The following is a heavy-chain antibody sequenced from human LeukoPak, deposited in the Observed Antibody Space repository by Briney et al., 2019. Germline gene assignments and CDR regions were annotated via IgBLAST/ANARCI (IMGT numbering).Heavy chain of an antibody. Sequence: GESLQISSPGSGYSFSIDWVAWVRPMPGKGLEWMGNIYPGDSDIRYSPSFQGQVTFSADKSISTAYLQWSSLKASDTAMYYCARRDSSGYSFDSWGQGTLVTVSS. V-gene: IGHV5-51*01. CDR3: ARRDSSGYSFDS. D-gene: IGHD3-22*01. J-gene: IGHJ5*01. CDR1: GYSFSIDW. CDR2: IYPGDSDI.